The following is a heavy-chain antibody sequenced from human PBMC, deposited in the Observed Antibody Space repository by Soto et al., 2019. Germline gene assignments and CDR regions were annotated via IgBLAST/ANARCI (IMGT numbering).Heavy chain of an antibody. D-gene: IGHD1-26*01. CDR3: ARGLYSGSYGYYFDY. CDR2: IYYSGST. Sequence: SETLSLTCTVSGGSVSSGSYYWSWIRQPPGKGLEWIGYIYYSGSTNYKPSLKSRVTISVDTSKNQFSLKLSSVTAADTAVYYCARGLYSGSYGYYFDYWGQGTLVTVSS. J-gene: IGHJ4*02. V-gene: IGHV4-61*01. CDR1: GGSVSSGSYY.